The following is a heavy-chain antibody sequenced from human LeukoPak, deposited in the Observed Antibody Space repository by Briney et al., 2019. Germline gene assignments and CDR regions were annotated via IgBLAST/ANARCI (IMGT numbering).Heavy chain of an antibody. V-gene: IGHV4-59*01. J-gene: IGHJ6*03. CDR1: GGSINTYY. CDR3: ARGSDGYSHGYYYYNYYMDV. CDR2: IYYRGST. Sequence: PSETLSLTCTVSGGSINTYYWSWIRQPPGKGLEWIGYIYYRGSTNYNPSLKSRVIISLDTSKKQFSLKLSSVTAADTAVYFCARGSDGYSHGYYYYNYYMDVWAKGTTVTVSS. D-gene: IGHD5-18*01.